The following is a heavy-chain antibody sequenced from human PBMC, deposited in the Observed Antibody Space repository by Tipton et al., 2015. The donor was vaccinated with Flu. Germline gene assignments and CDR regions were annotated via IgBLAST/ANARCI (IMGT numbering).Heavy chain of an antibody. CDR1: GFTLSSYW. V-gene: IGHV3-7*03. D-gene: IGHD2-21*01. Sequence: SLRLSCAASGFTLSSYWMNWVRQAPGKGLEWVANIKQDGSEKYYVDSVKGRFTISRDNAKNSLYLQMNSLRAEDTAVYYCAAFCGGDCYILNYWGQGTLVTVSS. CDR3: AAFCGGDCYILNY. CDR2: IKQDGSEK. J-gene: IGHJ4*02.